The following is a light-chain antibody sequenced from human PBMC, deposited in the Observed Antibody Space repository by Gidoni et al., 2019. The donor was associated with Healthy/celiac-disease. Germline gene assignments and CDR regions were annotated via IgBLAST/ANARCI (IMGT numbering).Light chain of an antibody. CDR1: QSVLYSSNNKNY. CDR3: QQYYSTPLT. CDR2: WAS. Sequence: INCNSSQSVLYSSNNKNYLAWYQQKPGQPPKLLIYWASTRESGVPDRFSGSGSGTDFTLTISSLQAEDVAVYYCQQYYSTPLTFGGGTKVEIK. V-gene: IGKV4-1*01. J-gene: IGKJ4*01.